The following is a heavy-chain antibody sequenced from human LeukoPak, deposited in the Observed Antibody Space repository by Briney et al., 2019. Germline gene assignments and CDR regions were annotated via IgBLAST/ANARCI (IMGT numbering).Heavy chain of an antibody. CDR3: ARRYCTNGVCYILDY. CDR1: GYTFTSYD. Sequence: ASVKVSCKASGYTFTSYDINWVRQATGQGLEWMGWMNPNSGNTGYAQKFQGRVTITRNTSISTAYMELSSPRSEDAAVYYCARRYCTNGVCYILDYWGQGTLVTVSS. J-gene: IGHJ4*02. V-gene: IGHV1-8*03. D-gene: IGHD2-8*01. CDR2: MNPNSGNT.